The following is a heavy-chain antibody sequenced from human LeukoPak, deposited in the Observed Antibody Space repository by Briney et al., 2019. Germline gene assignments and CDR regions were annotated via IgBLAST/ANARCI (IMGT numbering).Heavy chain of an antibody. D-gene: IGHD2-2*01. Sequence: PSETLSLTCTVSGGSISSGDYYWSWIRQPPGKGLEWIGYIYYSGSTYYNPSLKSRVTISVDTSKNQFSLKLSSVTAADTAVYYCARTDIVVVRGCDYWGQGTLVTVSS. CDR2: IYYSGST. CDR3: ARTDIVVVRGCDY. V-gene: IGHV4-30-4*08. CDR1: GGSISSGDYY. J-gene: IGHJ4*02.